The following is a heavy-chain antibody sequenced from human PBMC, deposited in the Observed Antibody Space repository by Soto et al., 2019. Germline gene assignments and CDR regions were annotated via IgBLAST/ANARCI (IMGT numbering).Heavy chain of an antibody. D-gene: IGHD3-10*01. CDR3: ARAHGSGWGAFDI. J-gene: IGHJ3*02. V-gene: IGHV4-30-2*01. Sequence: QLQLQESGSGLVKPSQTLSLTCAVFGGSISSGGYSWSWIRQPPGKGLEWIGYIYHSGSTYYNPSLKSRVTISVDRSKNQFSLKLSSVTAADTAVYYCARAHGSGWGAFDIWGQGTMVTVSS. CDR1: GGSISSGGYS. CDR2: IYHSGST.